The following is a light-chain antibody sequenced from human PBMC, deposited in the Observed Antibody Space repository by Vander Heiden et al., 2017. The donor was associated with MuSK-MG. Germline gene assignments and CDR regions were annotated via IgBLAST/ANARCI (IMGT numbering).Light chain of an antibody. CDR1: SSDIGGYIF. CDR3: CSYAGAYTLV. J-gene: IGLJ3*02. Sequence: QSALPQPASVPGPPAQSITLPCTGTSSDIGGYIFVSWYQRHPGKTPKLMIYEVRKRPAGVSQRFSGSKSGNTASLTISGLPDEDEADYYCCSYAGAYTLVFGGGTKLTVL. V-gene: IGLV2-23*02. CDR2: EVR.